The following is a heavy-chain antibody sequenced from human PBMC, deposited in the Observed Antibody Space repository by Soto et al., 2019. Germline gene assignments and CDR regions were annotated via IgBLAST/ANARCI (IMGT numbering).Heavy chain of an antibody. CDR2: INKDGGEK. J-gene: IGHJ6*02. CDR3: SGGHALDV. CDR1: RFTFSTYW. V-gene: IGHV3-7*01. Sequence: GGSLRLSCAASRFTFSTYWMTWVRQAPGKGLEWVANINKDGGEKYYMDSVRGRFTISRDNAKNSLYLQMTSLRVEDTAVYYCSGGHALDVWGQGTTVTVSS.